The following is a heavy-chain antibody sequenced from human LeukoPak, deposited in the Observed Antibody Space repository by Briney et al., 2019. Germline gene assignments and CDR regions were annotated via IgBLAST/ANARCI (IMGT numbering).Heavy chain of an antibody. V-gene: IGHV4-39*01. CDR1: GGSFSGYY. CDR3: ARHWRIVVVPAASVVGWFDP. J-gene: IGHJ5*02. Sequence: SETLSLTCAVYGGSFSGYYWGWIRQPPGKGLEWIGSIYYSGSTYYNPSLKSRVTISVDTSKNQFSLKLSSVTAADTAVYYCARHWRIVVVPAASVVGWFDPWGQGTLVTVSS. D-gene: IGHD2-2*01. CDR2: IYYSGST.